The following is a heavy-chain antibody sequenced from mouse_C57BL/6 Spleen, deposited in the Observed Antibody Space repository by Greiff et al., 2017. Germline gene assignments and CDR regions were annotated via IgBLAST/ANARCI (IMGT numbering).Heavy chain of an antibody. V-gene: IGHV5-17*01. D-gene: IGHD1-1*01. J-gene: IGHJ4*01. CDR3: ARIITTVVATDAMDY. CDR2: ISSGSSTI. CDR1: GFTFSDYG. Sequence: EVHLVESGGGLVKPGGSLKLSCAASGFTFSDYGMHWVRQAPEKGLEWVAYISSGSSTIYYADTVKGRFTISRDNAKNTLFLQMTSLRSEDTAMYYCARIITTVVATDAMDYWGQGTSVTVSS.